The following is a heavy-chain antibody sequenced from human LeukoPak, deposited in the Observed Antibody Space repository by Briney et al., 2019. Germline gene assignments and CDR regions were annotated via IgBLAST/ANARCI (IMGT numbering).Heavy chain of an antibody. Sequence: SETLSLTCSVSGGSISSYYWSWIRQPPGKGQEWIGYIYYSGSTNYNPSLKSRVTISVDTSKNQFSLKLSSVTAADTAVYYCARVTRSGSYYYYYGMDVWGQGTTVTVSS. D-gene: IGHD1-26*01. CDR2: IYYSGST. J-gene: IGHJ6*02. V-gene: IGHV4-59*01. CDR1: GGSISSYY. CDR3: ARVTRSGSYYYYYGMDV.